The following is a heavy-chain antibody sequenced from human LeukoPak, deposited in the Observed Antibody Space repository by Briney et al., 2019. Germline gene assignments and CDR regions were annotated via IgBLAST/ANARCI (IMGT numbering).Heavy chain of an antibody. CDR3: ASRTPAYYYYYYMDV. CDR2: VYFNGST. V-gene: IGHV4-39*07. J-gene: IGHJ6*03. D-gene: IGHD2-15*01. CDR1: GGSIRSYIYY. Sequence: SETLSLTCTVSGGSIRSYIYYWGWIRQPPGKGLEWIGSVYFNGSTYYNPSLKSRVTISVDTSKNQFSLKLSSVTAADTAVYYCASRTPAYYYYYYMDVWGKGTTVTVSS.